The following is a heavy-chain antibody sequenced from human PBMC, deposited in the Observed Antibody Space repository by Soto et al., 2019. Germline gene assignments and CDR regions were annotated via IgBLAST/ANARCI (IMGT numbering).Heavy chain of an antibody. CDR3: AISAVGLYFDP. Sequence: EVQLLESGGGLVQPGGSLRLSCAASGFTFSSYAMSWVRQAPGKGLEWVSAISGSGGSTYYAGSVEGRFTISKGNSTNRLCRQTNSLRAADRAVHYCAISAVGLYFDPWGRGTLVTVSS. D-gene: IGHD1-26*01. CDR1: GFTFSSYA. CDR2: ISGSGGST. V-gene: IGHV3-23*01. J-gene: IGHJ2*01.